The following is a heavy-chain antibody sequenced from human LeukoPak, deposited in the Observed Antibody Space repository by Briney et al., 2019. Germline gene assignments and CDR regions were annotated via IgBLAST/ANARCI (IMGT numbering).Heavy chain of an antibody. J-gene: IGHJ4*02. Sequence: SETLSLTCTVSGGSITSDYWSWIRQPPGKGLEWIGYIYYSGSTNYNPSLKSRVTISLDTSKNHFSLKLTSVTAADTAVYYCARDRARRTSIAAAATGYWGQGTLVTVSS. CDR1: GGSITSDY. V-gene: IGHV4-59*01. CDR3: ARDRARRTSIAAAATGY. CDR2: IYYSGST. D-gene: IGHD6-13*01.